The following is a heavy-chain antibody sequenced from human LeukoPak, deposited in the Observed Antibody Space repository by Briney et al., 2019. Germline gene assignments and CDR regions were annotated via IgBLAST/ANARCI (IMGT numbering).Heavy chain of an antibody. CDR1: GYTFTGYY. CDR2: INPNSGGT. Sequence: ASVKVSCKASGYTFTGYYMHWVRQAPGQGLEWMGWINPNSGGTNYAQKFQGRVTMTRDTPISTAYMELSRLRSDDTAVYYCARGDKIVGATRGGTIDYWGQGTLVTVSS. CDR3: ARGDKIVGATRGGTIDY. D-gene: IGHD1-26*01. V-gene: IGHV1-2*02. J-gene: IGHJ4*02.